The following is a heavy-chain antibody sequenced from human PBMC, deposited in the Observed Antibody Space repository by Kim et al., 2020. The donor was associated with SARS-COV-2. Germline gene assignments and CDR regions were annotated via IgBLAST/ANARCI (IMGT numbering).Heavy chain of an antibody. CDR2: INHSGST. CDR1: GGSFSGYY. J-gene: IGHJ4*02. D-gene: IGHD5-18*01. V-gene: IGHV4-34*01. Sequence: SETLSLTCAVYGGSFSGYYWSWIRQPPGKGLEWIGEINHSGSTNYNPSLKSRVTISVDTSKNQFSLKLSSVTAADTAVYYCARGRIQLWGVYFDYWGQGTLVTVSS. CDR3: ARGRIQLWGVYFDY.